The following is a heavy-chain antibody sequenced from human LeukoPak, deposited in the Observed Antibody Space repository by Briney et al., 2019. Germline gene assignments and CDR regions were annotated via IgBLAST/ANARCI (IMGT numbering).Heavy chain of an antibody. Sequence: SETLSLTCTVSGGSISSGGYSWSWIRQHPGKGLEWIGYIYYSGSTYYNPSLKSRVTISVDTSKNQFSLKLSSVTAADTVVYYCARDQGSEYGAVDPWGQGTLVTVSS. J-gene: IGHJ5*02. CDR1: GGSISSGGYS. V-gene: IGHV4-31*03. CDR3: ARDQGSEYGAVDP. D-gene: IGHD4-17*01. CDR2: IYYSGST.